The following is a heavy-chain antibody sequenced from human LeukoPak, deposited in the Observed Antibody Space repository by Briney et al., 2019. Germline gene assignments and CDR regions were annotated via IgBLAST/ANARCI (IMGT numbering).Heavy chain of an antibody. Sequence: TGGSLRLSCAASGFTFSSYAMSWVRQAPGKGLEWVSAISGSGGSTYYADSVKGRFTISRDNAKNTLYLQMNSLRAEDTAVYYCARVRRDGYNLEAFDIWGQGTMVTVSS. CDR2: ISGSGGST. V-gene: IGHV3-23*01. J-gene: IGHJ3*02. CDR3: ARVRRDGYNLEAFDI. D-gene: IGHD5-24*01. CDR1: GFTFSSYA.